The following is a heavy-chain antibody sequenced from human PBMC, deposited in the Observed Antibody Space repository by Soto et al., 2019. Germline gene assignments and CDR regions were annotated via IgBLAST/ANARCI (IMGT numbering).Heavy chain of an antibody. Sequence: QVQLVQSGAEVKKPGASVKVSCKASGYTFTSYGISWVRQAPGQGLEWMGWISAYNGNTNYAQKLQGRVTMTTDTSTSTAYTELRSLRSDDTAVYYCARDQDYGSGSYYIYYYYYGMDVWGQGTTVTVSS. D-gene: IGHD3-10*01. CDR3: ARDQDYGSGSYYIYYYYYGMDV. V-gene: IGHV1-18*01. CDR1: GYTFTSYG. J-gene: IGHJ6*02. CDR2: ISAYNGNT.